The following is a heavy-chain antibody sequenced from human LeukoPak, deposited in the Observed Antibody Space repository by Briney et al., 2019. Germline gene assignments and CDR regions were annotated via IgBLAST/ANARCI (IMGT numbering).Heavy chain of an antibody. CDR3: ARDLEGYCSGGSCYSYAFDI. Sequence: SETLSLTCTVSGGSISSYYWSWIRQPPGKGLEWIGYIYYSGSTNYNPSLKSRVTISVDTSKIQFSLKLSSVTAADTAVYYCARDLEGYCSGGSCYSYAFDIWGQGTMVTVSS. CDR2: IYYSGST. V-gene: IGHV4-59*01. J-gene: IGHJ3*02. D-gene: IGHD2-15*01. CDR1: GGSISSYY.